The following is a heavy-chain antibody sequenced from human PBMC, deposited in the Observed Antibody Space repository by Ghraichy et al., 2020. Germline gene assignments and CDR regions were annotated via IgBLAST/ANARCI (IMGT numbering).Heavy chain of an antibody. V-gene: IGHV4-39*01. Sequence: GSLRLSCTVSGGSISSSTYYWGWIRQPPGKGLEWIGSIYYTVSTYYNPSLKSRVTLSVDTSKNQFSLKLSSVTAADTAVYYCAGAVTTKIDYWGQGTLVTVSS. D-gene: IGHD4-17*01. CDR2: IYYTVST. CDR3: AGAVTTKIDY. J-gene: IGHJ4*02. CDR1: GGSISSSTYY.